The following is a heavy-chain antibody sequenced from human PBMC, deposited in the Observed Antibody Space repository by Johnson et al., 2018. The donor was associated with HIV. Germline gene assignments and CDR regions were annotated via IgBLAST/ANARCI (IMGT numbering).Heavy chain of an antibody. V-gene: IGHV3-30*04. CDR1: GFTFSSYP. J-gene: IGHJ3*02. Sequence: QMQLVESGGGVVQPGRSLRLSCAVSGFTFSSYPMHWVRQAPGKGLEWVAVISYDGSNKYYADSVKGRFTIYRDNSKNTLYLQMNSLRAEDTDVYYCARGGEYSSSLYAFDIWGQGTMVTVSS. CDR3: ARGGEYSSSLYAFDI. CDR2: ISYDGSNK. D-gene: IGHD6-13*01.